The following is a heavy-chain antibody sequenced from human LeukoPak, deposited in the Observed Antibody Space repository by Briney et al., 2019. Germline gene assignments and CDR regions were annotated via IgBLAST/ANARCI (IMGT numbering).Heavy chain of an antibody. D-gene: IGHD3-16*02. V-gene: IGHV4-4*02. CDR2: IYHSGST. CDR1: GGSISSSNW. CDR3: ARHNLITFGGVIAAFDY. J-gene: IGHJ4*02. Sequence: SGTLSLTCAVSGGSISSSNWWSWVRQPPGKGLEWIGEIYHSGSTNYNPSLKSRVTISVDKSKNQFSLKLSSVTAADTAVYYCARHNLITFGGVIAAFDYWGQGTLVTVSS.